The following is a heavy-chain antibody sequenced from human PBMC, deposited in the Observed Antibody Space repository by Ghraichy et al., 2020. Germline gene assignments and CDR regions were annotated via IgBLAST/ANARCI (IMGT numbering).Heavy chain of an antibody. CDR2: IDRNGAAT. CDR3: AKYWRLAY. V-gene: IGHV3-23*01. CDR1: GFTFGTYA. J-gene: IGHJ4*02. Sequence: SCAASGFTFGTYAMSWGRQAPGGGLEWVSDIDRNGAATHYANSVKGRFTVSRNNSKNTFYLQMNSRRVDDTAVDYCAKYWRLAYWGEGTLVTVSS. D-gene: IGHD2-15*01.